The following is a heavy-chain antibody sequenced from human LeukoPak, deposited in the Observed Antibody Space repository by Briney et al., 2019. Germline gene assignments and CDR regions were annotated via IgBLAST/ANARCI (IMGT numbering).Heavy chain of an antibody. CDR3: ARTIGYCSSTSCYTGIMFDY. V-gene: IGHV1-18*01. CDR2: ISAYNGNT. D-gene: IGHD2-2*02. CDR1: GYTFTSYD. Sequence: ASVKVSCKASGYTFTSYDISWSRQAPGQGLEWMGWISAYNGNTNYAQKLQGRVTMTTDTSTSTAYMELRSLRSDDTAVYYCARTIGYCSSTSCYTGIMFDYWGQGTLVTVSS. J-gene: IGHJ4*02.